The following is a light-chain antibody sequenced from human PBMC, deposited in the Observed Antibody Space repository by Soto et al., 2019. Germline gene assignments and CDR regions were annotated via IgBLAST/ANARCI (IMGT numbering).Light chain of an antibody. V-gene: IGKV1-33*01. Sequence: DIQMTQSPSSLSASAGDRVTITCQASQDISHYLNWYQQKPGKTPKVLIYVASTLEVGVPSRFSGSGSGTDFTFTISSLQPEDIGTYYCQQYDSLPLTFGAGTKVEIK. CDR3: QQYDSLPLT. J-gene: IGKJ4*01. CDR1: QDISHY. CDR2: VAS.